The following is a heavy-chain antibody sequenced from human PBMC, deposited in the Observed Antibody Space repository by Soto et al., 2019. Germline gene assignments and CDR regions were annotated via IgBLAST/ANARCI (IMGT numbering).Heavy chain of an antibody. CDR3: ARSWVTGKGGLDV. Sequence: QVQLVQSGAEMKKPGASVKVSCKTSGYTFSSYGFSWVRQAPGQGLEWMGWISGYTGNTNYAQKFQGRVTMTTDTCTSTAYMELRSVLSDDTAVYYCARSWVTGKGGLDVWGQGTTVAVSS. J-gene: IGHJ6*02. CDR2: ISGYTGNT. CDR1: GYTFSSYG. V-gene: IGHV1-18*01. D-gene: IGHD3-16*01.